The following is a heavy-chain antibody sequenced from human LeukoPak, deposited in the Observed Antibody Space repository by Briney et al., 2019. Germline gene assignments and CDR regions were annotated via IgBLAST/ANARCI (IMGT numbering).Heavy chain of an antibody. CDR3: ARDGLGGSGAFDI. D-gene: IGHD3-16*01. V-gene: IGHV1-2*02. CDR2: INPDSGGT. Sequence: ASVKVSCKASGYTFTGYYIHLVRQAPGQGLEWMGWINPDSGGTNYAQKFQGGGTMTRDRPISTAYMELSRLRSDDTAVYYCARDGLGGSGAFDIWGQGTMVTVSS. J-gene: IGHJ3*02. CDR1: GYTFTGYY.